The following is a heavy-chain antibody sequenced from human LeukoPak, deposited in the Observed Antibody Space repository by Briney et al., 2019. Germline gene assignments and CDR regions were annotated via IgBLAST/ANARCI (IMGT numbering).Heavy chain of an antibody. J-gene: IGHJ6*03. V-gene: IGHV3-23*01. D-gene: IGHD1-26*01. CDR2: ISGSGGST. Sequence: GGSLRLSCAASGFTFSSYGMSWVRQAPGKGLEWVSAISGSGGSTYYADSVKGRFTISRDNSKNTLYLQMNSLRPEDTALYYCAKDAGGYYYYYMGVWGKGTTVTISS. CDR3: AKDAGGYYYYYMGV. CDR1: GFTFSSYG.